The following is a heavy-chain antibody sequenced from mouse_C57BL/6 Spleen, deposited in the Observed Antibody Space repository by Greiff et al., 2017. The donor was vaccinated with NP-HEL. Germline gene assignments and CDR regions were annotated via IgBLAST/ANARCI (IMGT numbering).Heavy chain of an antibody. V-gene: IGHV5-6*01. D-gene: IGHD2-4*01. CDR1: GFTFSSYG. J-gene: IGHJ2*01. CDR2: MSSGGSYT. Sequence: EVQLVESGGDLVKPGGSLKLSCAASGFTFSSYGMSWVRQTPDKRLEWVATMSSGGSYTYYPDSVKGRFTISRDNAKNTLYLQMSSLKSEDTAMYYCARHDYDQYYFDYWGQGTTLTVSS. CDR3: ARHDYDQYYFDY.